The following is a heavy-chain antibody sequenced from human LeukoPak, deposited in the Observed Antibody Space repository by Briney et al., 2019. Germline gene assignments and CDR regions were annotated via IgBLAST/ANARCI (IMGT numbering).Heavy chain of an antibody. V-gene: IGHV3-23*01. Sequence: GGSLRLSCAASGFHFSSFAMSWVRQAPGKGLDRVSGISGSGGSTYYADSVKGRFTISRDNSKKTLFLQMNSLRAEDTAVYFCAKAILYYNDISGYYDFDYWGQGTLVTVSS. J-gene: IGHJ4*02. CDR3: AKAILYYNDISGYYDFDY. CDR2: ISGSGGST. CDR1: GFHFSSFA. D-gene: IGHD3-22*01.